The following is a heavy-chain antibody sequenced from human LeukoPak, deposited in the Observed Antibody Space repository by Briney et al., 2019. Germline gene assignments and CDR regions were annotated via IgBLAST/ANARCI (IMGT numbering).Heavy chain of an antibody. J-gene: IGHJ6*03. Sequence: GGSLRLSCAASGFTFDDYGMSWVRQAPGKGLEWVSGINWNGGSTGYADSVKGRFTISRDNAKNSLSLQMNSLRAEDTALYYCARDAARYYYYYMDGWGKGTTVTVSS. CDR2: INWNGGST. V-gene: IGHV3-20*04. CDR3: ARDAARYYYYYMDG. CDR1: GFTFDDYG.